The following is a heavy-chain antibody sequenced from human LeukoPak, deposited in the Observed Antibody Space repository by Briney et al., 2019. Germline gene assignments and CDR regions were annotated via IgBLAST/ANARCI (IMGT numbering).Heavy chain of an antibody. CDR1: GFTFDDYA. CDR2: ISWNSGSI. J-gene: IGHJ6*02. V-gene: IGHV3-9*01. Sequence: GGSLRLSCAASGFTFDDYAMHWVRQAPGKGLEWVSGISWNSGSIGYADSVKGRFTISRDNAKNSLYLQMNSLRAEDTALYYCVCLTAAPPYAMDVWGQGTTVTVSS. D-gene: IGHD3-10*02. CDR3: VCLTAAPPYAMDV.